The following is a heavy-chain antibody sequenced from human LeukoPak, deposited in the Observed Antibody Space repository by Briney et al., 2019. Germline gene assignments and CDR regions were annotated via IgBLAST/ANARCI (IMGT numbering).Heavy chain of an antibody. CDR3: ARREVIRFLEWSFDY. V-gene: IGHV3-23*01. CDR1: GFTFSSYA. D-gene: IGHD3-3*01. CDR2: ISGSGGST. Sequence: AGGSLRLSCAASGFTFSSYAMSWVRQAPGKGLEWVSAISGSGGSTYYADSVKGRFTISRDNSKNTLYLQMNSLRAEDTAVYYCARREVIRFLEWSFDYWGQGTLVTVSS. J-gene: IGHJ4*02.